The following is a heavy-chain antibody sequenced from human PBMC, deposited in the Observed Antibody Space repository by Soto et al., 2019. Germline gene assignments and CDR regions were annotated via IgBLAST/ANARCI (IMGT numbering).Heavy chain of an antibody. J-gene: IGHJ4*02. CDR3: ARPKDYDDCLDY. Sequence: QVQLVHSGAEVKKPGASVKVSCKASGYTFTRYNMHWVRQAPGQRLEWMGWINAGNGNTKYSQKFQGRVTITRDTSANTAYMELSSLISEDTAVYYCARPKDYDDCLDYWGQGTLVTVSS. CDR1: GYTFTRYN. V-gene: IGHV1-3*01. D-gene: IGHD3-22*01. CDR2: INAGNGNT.